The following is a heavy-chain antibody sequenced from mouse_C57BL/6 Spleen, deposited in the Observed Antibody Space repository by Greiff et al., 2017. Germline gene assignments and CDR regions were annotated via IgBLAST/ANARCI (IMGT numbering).Heavy chain of an antibody. CDR1: GYTFTSYW. CDR2: INPSNGGT. J-gene: IGHJ4*01. Sequence: VKLQESGTELVKPGASVKLSCKASGYTFTSYWMHWVKQRPGQGLEWIGNINPSNGGTNYNEKFKSKATLTVDKSSSTAYMQLSSLTSEDSAVYYCARDGNYYYAMDYWGQGTSVTVSS. V-gene: IGHV1-53*01. D-gene: IGHD2-1*01. CDR3: ARDGNYYYAMDY.